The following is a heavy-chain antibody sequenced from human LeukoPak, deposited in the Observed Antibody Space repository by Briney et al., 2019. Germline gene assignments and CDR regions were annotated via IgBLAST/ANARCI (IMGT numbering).Heavy chain of an antibody. V-gene: IGHV3-53*01. D-gene: IGHD5-24*01. CDR2: IYSGGST. J-gene: IGHJ5*02. Sequence: PGGSLRLSCAASGFTVSSNYMSWVRQAPGKGPDWVSIIYSGGSTYYADSVKGRFTISRDNSKNMLYLQMNSLRAEDTAVYYCARVPDGYNLGSYFDPWGKGTLVTVSS. CDR1: GFTVSSNY. CDR3: ARVPDGYNLGSYFDP.